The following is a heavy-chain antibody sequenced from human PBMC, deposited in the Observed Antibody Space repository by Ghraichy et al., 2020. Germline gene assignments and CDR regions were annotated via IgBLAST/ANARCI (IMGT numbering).Heavy chain of an antibody. CDR2: IHHSVST. Sequence: SETLSLTCAVYGGSFSGYYWSWIRQPPGKGLEWIGEIHHSVSTNYHPSLKSRVTISVDTSKNQFSLKLSSVTAADTAVDYCARGRGESGGWYGAGSPNHDYWGQGTLVTVSS. D-gene: IGHD6-19*01. V-gene: IGHV4-34*01. J-gene: IGHJ4*02. CDR3: ARGRGESGGWYGAGSPNHDY. CDR1: GGSFSGYY.